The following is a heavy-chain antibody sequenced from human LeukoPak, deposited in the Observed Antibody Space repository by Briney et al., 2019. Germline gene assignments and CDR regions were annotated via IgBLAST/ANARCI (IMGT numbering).Heavy chain of an antibody. CDR2: IYLSGRT. D-gene: IGHD1-14*01. V-gene: IGHV4-39*01. Sequence: PSETLSLTCTVSCGYIRSSSDYWGWIRQPPGKGLEWIGSIYLSGRTYYNPSLKSRVTISVDTSKNQFSLRLNSVTAADTAVYYCASRGPGYYFDYWGQGTLVTVSS. J-gene: IGHJ4*02. CDR1: CGYIRSSSDY. CDR3: ASRGPGYYFDY.